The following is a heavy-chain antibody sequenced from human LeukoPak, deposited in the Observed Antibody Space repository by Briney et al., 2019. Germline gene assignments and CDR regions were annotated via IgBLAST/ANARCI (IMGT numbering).Heavy chain of an antibody. CDR2: IYYSGST. CDR3: ARVTRAYNYGGDF. Sequence: SETLSLTCTVSGGSISSYYWSWIRQPPGKGLEWIGYIYYSGSTNYNPSLMSRVTILVDTSKNQFSLKLSSVTAADTALYYCARVTRAYNYGGDFWGQGTLVTVSS. V-gene: IGHV4-59*01. CDR1: GGSISSYY. J-gene: IGHJ4*02. D-gene: IGHD5-18*01.